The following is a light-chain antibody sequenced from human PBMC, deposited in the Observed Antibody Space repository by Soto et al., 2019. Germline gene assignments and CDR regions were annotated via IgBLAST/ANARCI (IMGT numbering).Light chain of an antibody. CDR1: SSDVGGYDY. CDR3: SSYRSSSTRV. CDR2: DVS. J-gene: IGLJ1*01. Sequence: QPVLTQPASVSGSPGQSITISCTGTSSDVGGYDYVSWYQQHPGKAPKLLIYDVSNRPSGVSNRFSASKSGNTASLTISGLQAEDEADYYCSSYRSSSTRVFGTGTKVTVL. V-gene: IGLV2-14*01.